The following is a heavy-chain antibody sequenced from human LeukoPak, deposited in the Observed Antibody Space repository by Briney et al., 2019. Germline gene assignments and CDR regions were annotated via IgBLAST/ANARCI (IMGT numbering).Heavy chain of an antibody. CDR1: GFAFSSYA. J-gene: IGHJ4*02. Sequence: PGGSLRLSCAASGFAFSSYAMSWVRQTPGKGLEWVSVTRGSDASTHYLDSVKGRFTISRDTSKNTLYLQMNSLRAEDTAVYYCATPAAYFYDGGGYLSHWGQGTLVTVSS. CDR2: TRGSDAST. CDR3: ATPAAYFYDGGGYLSH. V-gene: IGHV3-23*01. D-gene: IGHD3-22*01.